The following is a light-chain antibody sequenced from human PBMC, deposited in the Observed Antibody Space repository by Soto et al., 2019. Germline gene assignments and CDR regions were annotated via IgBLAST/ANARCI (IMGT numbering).Light chain of an antibody. J-gene: IGLJ3*02. Sequence: QPVLTQPPSVSGAPGQRVTISCTGSSSNIEAGYGVHWYQQLPGTAPKLLIYTNNNRPSGVPDRFSGSKSGTSASLAITGLLAEDEADYYCQSYDSSLSGWVFGGGTKLTVL. CDR3: QSYDSSLSGWV. V-gene: IGLV1-40*01. CDR1: SSNIEAGYG. CDR2: TNN.